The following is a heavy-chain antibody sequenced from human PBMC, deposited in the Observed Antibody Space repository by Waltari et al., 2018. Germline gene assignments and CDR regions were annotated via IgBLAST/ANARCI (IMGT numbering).Heavy chain of an antibody. Sequence: EVQLVESGGGLVKPGGSLRLSCAASGFTFSNAWMSWVRQAPGKGLEWFGRIKSKTDGGTTDYAAPVKGRFTISRDDSKNTLYLQMNSLKTEDTAVYYCTTRYDFWSGFPFDYWGQGTLVTVSS. CDR2: IKSKTDGGTT. CDR3: TTRYDFWSGFPFDY. D-gene: IGHD3-3*01. CDR1: GFTFSNAW. V-gene: IGHV3-15*01. J-gene: IGHJ4*02.